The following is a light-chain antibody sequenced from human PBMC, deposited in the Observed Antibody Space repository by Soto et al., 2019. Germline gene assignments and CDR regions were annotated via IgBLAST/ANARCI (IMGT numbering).Light chain of an antibody. V-gene: IGLV1-47*01. CDR3: AAWDDTLSGV. Sequence: QSVLTQPPSASGTPGQRVTISCSGSSSNIGINYVYWYQQLPGSAPKLLIYRNTQRPSGVPDRFSGSKSGTSASLVISGLRSEDEAAYYCAAWDDTLSGVFGGGTKLTVL. CDR1: SSNIGINY. CDR2: RNT. J-gene: IGLJ3*02.